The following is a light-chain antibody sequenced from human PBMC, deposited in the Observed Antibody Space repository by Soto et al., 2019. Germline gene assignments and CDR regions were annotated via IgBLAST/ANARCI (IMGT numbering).Light chain of an antibody. V-gene: IGLV2-14*01. CDR1: SGDVGGYDY. CDR3: SSHTSGSTRV. J-gene: IGLJ1*01. CDR2: EVT. Sequence: QSALTQPASVSGSPGQSIAISCTGTSGDVGGYDYVSWYQQHPDKATKLMIYEVTKRPSWVSNRFSGPKSGNTASLTISGLQPEDEADYYCSSHTSGSTRVFGSGTKVTVL.